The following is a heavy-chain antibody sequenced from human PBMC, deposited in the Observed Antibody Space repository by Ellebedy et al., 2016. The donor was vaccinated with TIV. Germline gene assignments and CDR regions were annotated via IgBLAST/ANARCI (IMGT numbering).Heavy chain of an antibody. J-gene: IGHJ3*02. CDR3: AKIIQHTDKGAVDI. Sequence: GESLKISCAASGFTFRSYGMYWVRQAPGKGLEWAAFIQYDESDKHYADSVKGRFTISRDNSKNTLYLQMNSLRAEDTAVYYCAKIIQHTDKGAVDIWGQGTMVTVSS. V-gene: IGHV3-30*02. CDR1: GFTFRSYG. CDR2: IQYDESDK. D-gene: IGHD2-21*01.